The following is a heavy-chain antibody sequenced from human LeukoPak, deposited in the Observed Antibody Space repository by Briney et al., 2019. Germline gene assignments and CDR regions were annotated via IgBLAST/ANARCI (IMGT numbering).Heavy chain of an antibody. CDR1: GGSISSHY. J-gene: IGHJ4*02. Sequence: PETLSLTCTVSGGSISSHYWSWIRQPPGKGLEWIGYVYYSGSTNYNPSLKSRVTISVDTSKNQISLKLTSVTAVDTAVYFCARVGGYDWGLEYYFDYWGQGTLVTVSS. CDR2: VYYSGST. CDR3: ARVGGYDWGLEYYFDY. V-gene: IGHV4-59*11. D-gene: IGHD7-27*01.